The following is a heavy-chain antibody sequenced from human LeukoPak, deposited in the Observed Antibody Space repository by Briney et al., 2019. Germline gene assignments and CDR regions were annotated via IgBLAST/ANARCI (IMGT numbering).Heavy chain of an antibody. CDR2: IYYSGST. V-gene: IGHV4-39*07. CDR1: GGSISSSSYY. D-gene: IGHD4-17*01. J-gene: IGHJ5*02. Sequence: SETLSLTCTVSGGSISSSSYYWGWIRQPPGKGLEWIGSIYYSGSTHYNPSLKSRVTISVDTSKNQFSLKLSSVTAADTAVYYCARATYGDFDPWGQGTLVTVSS. CDR3: ARATYGDFDP.